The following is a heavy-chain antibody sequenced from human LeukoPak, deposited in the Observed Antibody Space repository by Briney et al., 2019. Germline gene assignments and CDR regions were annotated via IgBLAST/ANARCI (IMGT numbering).Heavy chain of an antibody. CDR2: ISYDGSNK. V-gene: IGHV3-30-3*01. CDR1: GFTFSSYA. D-gene: IGHD6-13*01. J-gene: IGHJ6*02. Sequence: GGSLRLSCAASGFTFSSYAMHWVRQAPGKGLEWVAVISYDGSNKHYADSVKGRFTISRDNSKNTLYLQMNSLRAEDTAVYYCARDRRADYYYYGMDVWGQGTTVTVSS. CDR3: ARDRRADYYYYGMDV.